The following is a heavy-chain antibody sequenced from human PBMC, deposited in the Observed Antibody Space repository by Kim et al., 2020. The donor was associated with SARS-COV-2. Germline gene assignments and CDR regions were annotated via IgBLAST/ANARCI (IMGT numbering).Heavy chain of an antibody. CDR3: AKFAGNQQLGYFDY. D-gene: IGHD6-6*01. CDR1: GFTFNSYA. CDR2: IYSGGSGT. Sequence: GGSLRLSCAASGFTFNSYAMSWVRQAPGKGLEWVSTIYSGGSGTYYTDSVKGRFTISRDNSKNTLYREMISLRAENTVVYYCAKFAGNQQLGYFDYWGKGTLVTVSS. V-gene: IGHV3-23*03. J-gene: IGHJ4*02.